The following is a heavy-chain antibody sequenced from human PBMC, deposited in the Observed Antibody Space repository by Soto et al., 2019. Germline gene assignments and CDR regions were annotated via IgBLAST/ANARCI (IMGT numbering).Heavy chain of an antibody. J-gene: IGHJ4*02. Sequence: QLQLQESGPGLVKPSETLSLTCTVSGGSISSSSYYWGWIRQPPGKGLEWIGSIYYSGSTYYNPSLKSRVTISVDTSKNQFSLKLSSVTAADTAVYYCARLGELSLVADYWGQGTLVTVSS. CDR3: ARLGELSLVADY. CDR1: GGSISSSSYY. CDR2: IYYSGST. D-gene: IGHD3-16*02. V-gene: IGHV4-39*01.